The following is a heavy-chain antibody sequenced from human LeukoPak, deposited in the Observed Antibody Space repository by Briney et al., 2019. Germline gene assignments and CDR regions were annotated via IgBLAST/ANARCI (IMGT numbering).Heavy chain of an antibody. D-gene: IGHD1-14*01. V-gene: IGHV3-23*01. J-gene: IGHJ4*02. Sequence: GGSLRLSCAASGFTFSSYAMSWVRQAPGKGLEWVSAISDSGGGTYYADSVKGRFTISRDNSKSTVYLQMNSLRAEDTAVYYCARYPNCDYWGQGTLVIVSS. CDR1: GFTFSSYA. CDR2: ISDSGGGT. CDR3: ARYPNCDY.